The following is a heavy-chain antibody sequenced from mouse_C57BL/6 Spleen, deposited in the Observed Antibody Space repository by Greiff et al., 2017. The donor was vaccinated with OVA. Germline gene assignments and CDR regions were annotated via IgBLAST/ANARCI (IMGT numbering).Heavy chain of an antibody. Sequence: QVQLQQPGAELVRPGSSVKLSCKASGYTFTSYWMHWVKLRPIQGLEWIGNIDPSDSETHYNQKFKDKATLTVDKSSSTAYMQLSSLTSEDSAVYYCAREKNAMDYWGQGTSVTVSS. CDR3: AREKNAMDY. CDR1: GYTFTSYW. CDR2: IDPSDSET. J-gene: IGHJ4*01. V-gene: IGHV1-52*01.